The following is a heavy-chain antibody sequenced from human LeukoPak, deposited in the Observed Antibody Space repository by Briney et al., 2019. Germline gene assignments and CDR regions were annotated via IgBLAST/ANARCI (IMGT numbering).Heavy chain of an antibody. Sequence: NSSETLSLTCTVSGGSISSRSYYWGWIRQPPGKGLEWIGSIYYSGSTYYNPSLKSRVTISVDTSKNQFSLKLTSVTAADTAVYYCASSYGSGNLLYYFDYWGQGTLVTVSS. D-gene: IGHD3-10*01. CDR2: IYYSGST. J-gene: IGHJ4*02. CDR1: GGSISSRSYY. V-gene: IGHV4-39*01. CDR3: ASSYGSGNLLYYFDY.